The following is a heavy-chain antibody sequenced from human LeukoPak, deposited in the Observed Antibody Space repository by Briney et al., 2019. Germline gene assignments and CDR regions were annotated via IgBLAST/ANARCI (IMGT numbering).Heavy chain of an antibody. CDR3: ARGLYGDY. Sequence: PSETLSLXCTVSGYSSSSGYYWGWIRQPPGKGLEWIGSIYHSGSTYYNPSLKSRVTISVDTSKNQFSLKLSSVTAADTAVYYCARGLYGDYWGQGTLVTVSS. D-gene: IGHD2-2*02. V-gene: IGHV4-38-2*02. CDR1: GYSSSSGYY. CDR2: IYHSGST. J-gene: IGHJ4*02.